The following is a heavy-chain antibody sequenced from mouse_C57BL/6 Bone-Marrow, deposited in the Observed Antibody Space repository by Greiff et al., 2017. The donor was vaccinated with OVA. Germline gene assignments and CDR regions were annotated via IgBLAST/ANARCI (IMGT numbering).Heavy chain of an antibody. Sequence: VKLVESGPGLVQPSESLSITCTASGFSLTSYGVPWVRQSPGKGLEWLGVMWSGGSRDYNAAFISRQSISKDNTKCKVFCKMNSLQADDTAIYYCAGKDYYDYGYAMDYWGQGTSVTVSS. D-gene: IGHD2-4*01. V-gene: IGHV2-2*01. CDR1: GFSLTSYG. J-gene: IGHJ4*01. CDR3: AGKDYYDYGYAMDY. CDR2: MWSGGSR.